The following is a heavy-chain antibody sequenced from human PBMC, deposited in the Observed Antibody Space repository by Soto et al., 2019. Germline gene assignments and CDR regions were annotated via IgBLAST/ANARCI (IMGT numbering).Heavy chain of an antibody. CDR3: ARAPRITMVRGVTRPDY. D-gene: IGHD3-10*01. J-gene: IGHJ4*02. CDR2: ISSSSSYI. CDR1: GFTFSSYS. Sequence: PGGFLRLSCAASGFTFSSYSMNWVRQAPGKGLEWVSSISSSSSYIYYADSVKGRFTISRDNAKNSLYLQMNSLRAEDTAVYYCARAPRITMVRGVTRPDYWGQGTLVTVSS. V-gene: IGHV3-21*01.